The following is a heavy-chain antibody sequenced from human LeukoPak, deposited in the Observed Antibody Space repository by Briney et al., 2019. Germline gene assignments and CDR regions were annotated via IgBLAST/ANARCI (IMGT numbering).Heavy chain of an antibody. D-gene: IGHD4-17*01. J-gene: IGHJ5*02. V-gene: IGHV1-69*13. CDR2: IIPIFGTA. Sequence: SVKVSCKASGYIFSNFLSSYGITWVRQAPGQGLEWMGGIIPIFGTANYAQKFQGRVTITADESTSTAYMELSSLRSEDTAVYYCARESGDRNWFDPWGQGTLVTVSS. CDR3: ARESGDRNWFDP. CDR1: GYIFSNFLSSYG.